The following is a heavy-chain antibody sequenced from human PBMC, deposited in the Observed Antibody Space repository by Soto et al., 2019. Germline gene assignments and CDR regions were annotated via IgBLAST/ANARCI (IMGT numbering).Heavy chain of an antibody. J-gene: IGHJ4*01. V-gene: IGHV3-7*01. CDR2: IKWDASEK. CDR1: GFSFGVYW. D-gene: IGHD3-10*01. Sequence: EVQLEESGGGLVQPGGSLRLSCGASGFSFGVYWMSWVRQAPGKGLEWLATIKWDASEKKYVDSVKGRFTTSRDNAKNALYLQMDSLRAENTVIYYCARDSGYVSRSSVNHYLDYWGHGTLVTVSS. CDR3: ARDSGYVSRSSVNHYLDY.